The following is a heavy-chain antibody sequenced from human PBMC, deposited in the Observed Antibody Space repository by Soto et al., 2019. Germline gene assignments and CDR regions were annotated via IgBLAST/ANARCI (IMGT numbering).Heavy chain of an antibody. J-gene: IGHJ5*02. CDR3: AVGAAAGTNWFDP. Sequence: SETLSLTCTVSGGSISSGGYYWSWIRQHPGKGLEWIGYIYYSGSTYYNPSLKSRVTISVDTSKNQFSLKLSSVTAADTAVYYCAVGAAAGTNWFDPWGQGTLVTVSS. CDR1: GGSISSGGYY. D-gene: IGHD6-13*01. CDR2: IYYSGST. V-gene: IGHV4-31*03.